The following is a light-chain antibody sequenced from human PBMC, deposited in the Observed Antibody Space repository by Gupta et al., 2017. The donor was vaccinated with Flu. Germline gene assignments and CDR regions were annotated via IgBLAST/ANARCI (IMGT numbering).Light chain of an antibody. CDR1: QSLLHNNGYNY. Sequence: DIVMTQSPLSLSVTPGEPASIPCRSSQSLLHNNGYNYLGWYLQKPGQSPQLLIYLASNRASGVPDRFSGSGSGTDFTLKISRVEAEDVVVYYCMQALLTPRYSFGQGTKLEVK. V-gene: IGKV2-28*01. CDR3: MQALLTPRYS. J-gene: IGKJ2*03. CDR2: LAS.